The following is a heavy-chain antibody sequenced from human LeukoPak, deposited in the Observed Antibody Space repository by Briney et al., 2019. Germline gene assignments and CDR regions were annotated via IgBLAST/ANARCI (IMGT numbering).Heavy chain of an antibody. CDR1: GFTFNSYA. J-gene: IGHJ4*02. CDR2: LASGGNT. V-gene: IGHV3-23*01. Sequence: PGGSLRLSCAASGFTFNSYAMAWVRQAPGKGLEWVSNLASGGNTYYADSVKGRFTISRDNSKNTLYLQMNNLRAEDTAVYYCAKRGISGSYYFDYWGQGTLVTVSS. CDR3: AKRGISGSYYFDY. D-gene: IGHD3-10*01.